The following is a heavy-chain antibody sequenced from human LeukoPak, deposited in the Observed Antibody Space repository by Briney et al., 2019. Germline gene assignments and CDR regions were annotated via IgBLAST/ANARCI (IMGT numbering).Heavy chain of an antibody. V-gene: IGHV3-48*01. D-gene: IGHD2-15*01. CDR1: GFTFSSYS. CDR3: ARLFGAGSWSPSYYYYYMDV. CDR2: ISSSSSTI. Sequence: GGSLRLSCAASGFTFSSYSMNWVRQAPGKGLESVSYISSSSSTIYYADSVKGRFTISRDNAKNSLYLQMNSLRAEDTAVYYCARLFGAGSWSPSYYYYYMDVWGKGTTVTVSS. J-gene: IGHJ6*03.